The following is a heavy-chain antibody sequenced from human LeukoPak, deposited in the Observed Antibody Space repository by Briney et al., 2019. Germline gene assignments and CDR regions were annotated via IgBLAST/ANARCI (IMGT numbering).Heavy chain of an antibody. J-gene: IGHJ6*02. D-gene: IGHD6-13*01. CDR2: IIPVLGLA. V-gene: IGHV1-69*04. Sequence: SVKVSCKASGGTFSSYAISWVRQAPGQGLEWMGRIIPVLGLANYAQKFQGRVTITADKSTSTAYMERSSLRSEDTAVYYCAREGPQAAAATHGMDVWGQGTTVTVSS. CDR1: GGTFSSYA. CDR3: AREGPQAAAATHGMDV.